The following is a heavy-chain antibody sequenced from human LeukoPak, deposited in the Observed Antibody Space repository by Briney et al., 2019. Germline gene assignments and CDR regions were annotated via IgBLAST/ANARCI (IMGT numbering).Heavy chain of an antibody. D-gene: IGHD2-15*01. CDR3: AKNLYCGGGSCYPSALGMDV. J-gene: IGHJ6*02. CDR2: ISGSGNRT. Sequence: GGSLRLSCAASGFTFSSYAMSWVRQAPGKGLEWVSSISGSGNRTYYADSVKGRFTISRDNSKSTLFLQMNSLRAEDTAVYYCAKNLYCGGGSCYPSALGMDVWGQGTTVTVSS. V-gene: IGHV3-23*01. CDR1: GFTFSSYA.